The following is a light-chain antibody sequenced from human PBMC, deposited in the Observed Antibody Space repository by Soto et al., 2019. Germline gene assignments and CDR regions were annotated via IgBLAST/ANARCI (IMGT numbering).Light chain of an antibody. J-gene: IGKJ2*01. CDR1: QGIGNS. V-gene: IGKV1-17*03. Sequence: IQMTQSPSAMSASVGDRVTITCRASQGIGNSLAWFQLKPGTVPKRLIYAASTLQSGVPSRFSGSRSGTEFTLTIVSLQPEDFATYYCLQHNSYPYTFGQGTKLEIK. CDR2: AAS. CDR3: LQHNSYPYT.